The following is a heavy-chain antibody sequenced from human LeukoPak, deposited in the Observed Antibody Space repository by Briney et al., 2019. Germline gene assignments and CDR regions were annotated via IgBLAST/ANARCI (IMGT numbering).Heavy chain of an antibody. CDR3: ARDTYYYDSSGYSYFDL. CDR1: GGTFSSYA. D-gene: IGHD3-22*01. CDR2: IIPILGIA. J-gene: IGHJ4*02. Sequence: SVKVSCKASGGTFSSYAISWVRQAPGQGLEWMGRIIPILGIANYAQKFQGRVTITADKSTSTAYMELSSLRSEDTAVYYCARDTYYYDSSGYSYFDLWGPGTLGTLSP. V-gene: IGHV1-69*04.